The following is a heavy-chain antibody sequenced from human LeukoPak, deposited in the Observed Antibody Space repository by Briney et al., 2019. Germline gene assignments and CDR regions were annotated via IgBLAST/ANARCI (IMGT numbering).Heavy chain of an antibody. V-gene: IGHV3-23*01. J-gene: IGHJ4*02. CDR3: AKDQVWIVVGSFDY. CDR2: ISGSGGST. Sequence: SGGSLRLSCAASGFTFSSYAMSWVRQARGKGLEWVSGISGSGGSTYYADSVKGRFTISRDNSKNTLYLQMTSLRAEDTAVYYCAKDQVWIVVGSFDYWGQGTLVTVSS. CDR1: GFTFSSYA. D-gene: IGHD3-22*01.